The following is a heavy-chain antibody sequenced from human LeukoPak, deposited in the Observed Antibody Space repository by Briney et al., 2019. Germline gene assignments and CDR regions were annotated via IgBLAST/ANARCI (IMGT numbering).Heavy chain of an antibody. V-gene: IGHV4-34*01. CDR2: INHSGST. CDR1: GGSISGYY. J-gene: IGHJ4*02. CDR3: ARGVRWQQLANRQYYFDY. D-gene: IGHD6-13*01. Sequence: PSETLSLTCTVSGGSISGYYWSWIRQPPGKGLEWIGEINHSGSTNYNPSLKSRVTISVDTSKNQFSLKLSSVTAADTAVYYCARGVRWQQLANRQYYFDYWGQGTLVTVSS.